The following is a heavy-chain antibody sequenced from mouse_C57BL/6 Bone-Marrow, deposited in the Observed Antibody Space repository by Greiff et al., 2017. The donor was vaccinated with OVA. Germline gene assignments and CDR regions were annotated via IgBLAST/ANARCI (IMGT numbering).Heavy chain of an antibody. D-gene: IGHD2-4*01. Sequence: VQLQQSGAELVRPGASVKLSCKASGYTFTDYYINWVKQRPGQGLEWIARIYPGSGNTYYNEKFKGKATLTAEKSSSTAYMQLSSLTSEDSAVYFCARSTAYYDYDGWYFDVWGTGTTVTVSS. CDR3: ARSTAYYDYDGWYFDV. CDR1: GYTFTDYY. CDR2: IYPGSGNT. J-gene: IGHJ1*03. V-gene: IGHV1-76*01.